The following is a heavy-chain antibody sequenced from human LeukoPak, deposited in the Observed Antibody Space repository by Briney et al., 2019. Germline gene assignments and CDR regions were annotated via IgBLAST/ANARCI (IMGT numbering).Heavy chain of an antibody. Sequence: GGSLRLSCAASGFTVSTNYMSWVRQAPGKGLEWVSVIYSGGSTYYADSVEGRFTISRDNSKNTLYLQMNSLRAEDTAVYYCARAPYSSSWYFDYWGQGTLVTVSS. V-gene: IGHV3-66*01. CDR3: ARAPYSSSWYFDY. CDR1: GFTVSTNY. J-gene: IGHJ4*02. D-gene: IGHD6-13*01. CDR2: IYSGGST.